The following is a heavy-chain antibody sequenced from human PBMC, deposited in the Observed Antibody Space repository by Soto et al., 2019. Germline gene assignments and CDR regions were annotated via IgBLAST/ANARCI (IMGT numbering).Heavy chain of an antibody. D-gene: IGHD1-20*01. CDR3: ATSITGMSYYYYGMDV. V-gene: IGHV1-69*06. CDR1: GGTFSSYA. Sequence: SVKVSCKASGGTFSSYAIRWVRQAPGQGLEWMGGIIPIFGTANYAQKFQGRVTITADKSTSTAYMELSSLRSEDTAVYYCATSITGMSYYYYGMDVWGQGTTVTVSS. J-gene: IGHJ6*02. CDR2: IIPIFGTA.